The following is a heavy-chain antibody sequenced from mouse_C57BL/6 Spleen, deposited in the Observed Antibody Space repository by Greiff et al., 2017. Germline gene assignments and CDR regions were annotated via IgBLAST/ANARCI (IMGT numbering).Heavy chain of an antibody. Sequence: QVQLQQPGAELVMPGASVKLSCKASGYTFTSYWMHWVKQRPGQGLEWIGEIDPSDSYTNYNQKFKGKSTLTVDKSSSTAYMQLGSLTSEDSAVYYCARRLYYDGSGYWYFDVWGTGTTVTVSS. CDR1: GYTFTSYW. CDR2: IDPSDSYT. V-gene: IGHV1-69*01. J-gene: IGHJ1*03. CDR3: ARRLYYDGSGYWYFDV. D-gene: IGHD1-1*01.